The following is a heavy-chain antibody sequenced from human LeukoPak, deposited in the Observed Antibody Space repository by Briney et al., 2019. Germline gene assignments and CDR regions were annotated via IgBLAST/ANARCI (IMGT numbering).Heavy chain of an antibody. D-gene: IGHD3-22*01. Sequence: GGSLRLSCAASGFTFSSYGMHWFRQAPGKGLEWVAVIWYDGSNKYYADSVKGRFTISRDNSKNTLYLQMNSLRAEDTAVYYCAKDGDQADDSSGFDYWGQGTLVTVSS. CDR3: AKDGDQADDSSGFDY. CDR1: GFTFSSYG. CDR2: IWYDGSNK. J-gene: IGHJ4*02. V-gene: IGHV3-33*06.